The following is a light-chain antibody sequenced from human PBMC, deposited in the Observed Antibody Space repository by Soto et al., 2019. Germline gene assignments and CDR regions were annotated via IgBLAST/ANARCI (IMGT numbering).Light chain of an antibody. Sequence: QSALTQPASVSGSPGQSITISCTGTSSDVGSYNLVSWYQQHPGKAPKLMIYEGSKRPSGVSNRFSGSKSGNTASLTISGLQAEDEADYYCCSYTTSITLEGWVFGGGTKLTVL. V-gene: IGLV2-14*02. CDR1: SSDVGSYNL. CDR3: CSYTTSITLEGWV. J-gene: IGLJ3*02. CDR2: EGS.